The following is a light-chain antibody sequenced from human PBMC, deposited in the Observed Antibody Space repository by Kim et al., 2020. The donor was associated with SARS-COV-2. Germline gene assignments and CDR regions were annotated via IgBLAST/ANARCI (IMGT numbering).Light chain of an antibody. CDR3: QSYDSSLSGSGV. J-gene: IGLJ1*01. CDR2: GNS. CDR1: SSNIGAGYD. V-gene: IGLV1-40*01. Sequence: QSVLTQPPSVSGAPGQRVTISCTGSSSNIGAGYDVHWYQQLPGTAPKLLIYGNSNRPSGVLDRFSGSKSGTSASLAITGLQAEDEADYYCQSYDSSLSGSGVFGTGTKVTVL.